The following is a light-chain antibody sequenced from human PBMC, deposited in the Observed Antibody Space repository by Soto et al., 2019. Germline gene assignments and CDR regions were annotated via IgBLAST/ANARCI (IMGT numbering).Light chain of an antibody. CDR1: QRIYSN. CDR3: QQSLKIPLT. Sequence: EIVMTQSPATLSVSPGERVTFSCRASQRIYSNLAWYQHTPGQAPRLLIAGASTGATGLPSRFSGSGSVTDFTLTSSSLQPEDSATYFCQQSLKIPLTFGQGTRLEI. J-gene: IGKJ5*01. CDR2: GAS. V-gene: IGKV3-15*01.